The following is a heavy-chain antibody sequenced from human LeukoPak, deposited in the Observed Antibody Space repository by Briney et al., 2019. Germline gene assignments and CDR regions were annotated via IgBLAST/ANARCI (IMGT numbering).Heavy chain of an antibody. J-gene: IGHJ4*02. Sequence: GGSLRLSCAGSGFTFSRYSMNWVRQAPGKGLEWVSSISVTSTYIHYADSMKGRFTISRDNAKNSLYLQMHSLRVEDTAVYYCARDPYTYADTPYYFDYWGQGTLVTVSS. CDR1: GFTFSRYS. CDR3: ARDPYTYADTPYYFDY. D-gene: IGHD4-17*01. CDR2: ISVTSTYI. V-gene: IGHV3-21*01.